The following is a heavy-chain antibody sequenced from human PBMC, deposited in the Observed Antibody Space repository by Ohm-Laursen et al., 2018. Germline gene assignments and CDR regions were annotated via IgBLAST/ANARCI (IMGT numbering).Heavy chain of an antibody. J-gene: IGHJ6*02. CDR2: IWHDGSKE. Sequence: SLRLSCSASGFTFSSHGMHWVRQAPGKGLAWVAVIWHDGSKEYYADSVKGRFTISRDNSKNTLYLQMNSLRAEDTAVYYCVRDAPNYKTISGVVTALGMDVWGQGTTVTVSS. D-gene: IGHD3-3*01. V-gene: IGHV3-33*01. CDR1: GFTFSSHG. CDR3: VRDAPNYKTISGVVTALGMDV.